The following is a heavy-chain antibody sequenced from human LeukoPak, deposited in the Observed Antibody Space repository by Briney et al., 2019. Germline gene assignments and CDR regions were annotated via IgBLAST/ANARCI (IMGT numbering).Heavy chain of an antibody. J-gene: IGHJ4*02. CDR3: ARDQPFDY. CDR2: LYSGGTT. CDR1: GITFSDYY. V-gene: IGHV3-53*01. Sequence: GGSLRLSCAASGITFSDYYMSWIRQVPGKGLEWVSVLYSGGTTYYADSVKGRFTISRDNSKDTLYLQMNSLRADDTAVYYCARDQPFDYWGQGTLVTVSS.